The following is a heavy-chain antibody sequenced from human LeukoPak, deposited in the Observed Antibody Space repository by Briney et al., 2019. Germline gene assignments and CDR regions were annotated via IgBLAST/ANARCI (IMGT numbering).Heavy chain of an antibody. Sequence: SETLSLTCTVSGGSISSYYWSWIRQPPGKGLEWIGRMYNGGTTINYSPSLKSRVTISVDTSKNQFSLNVTSVTAADTAVYYCARSTNRLDSWGQGTLVTVSS. CDR3: ARSTNRLDS. CDR1: GGSISSYY. D-gene: IGHD1-14*01. J-gene: IGHJ4*02. V-gene: IGHV4-59*08. CDR2: MYNGGTTI.